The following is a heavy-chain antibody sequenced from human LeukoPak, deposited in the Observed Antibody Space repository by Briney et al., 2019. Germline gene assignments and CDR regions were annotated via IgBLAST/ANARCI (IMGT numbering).Heavy chain of an antibody. CDR2: IWYDGSNK. D-gene: IGHD6-13*01. Sequence: GRSLRLSCAASGFTFSSYGMHWVRQAPGKGLEWVAVIWYDGSNKYYADSVKGRFTISRDNSKNTLYLQMNSLRAEDTAVYYCARSIAAAAQGVDYWGQGTLVTVSS. V-gene: IGHV3-33*08. J-gene: IGHJ4*02. CDR3: ARSIAAAAQGVDY. CDR1: GFTFSSYG.